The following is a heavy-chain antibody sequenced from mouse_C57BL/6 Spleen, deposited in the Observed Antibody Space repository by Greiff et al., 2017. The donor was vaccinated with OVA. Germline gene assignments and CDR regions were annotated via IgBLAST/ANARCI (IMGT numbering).Heavy chain of an antibody. D-gene: IGHD2-4*01. Sequence: VQLQQSGPELVKPGASVKISCKASGYAFSSSWMNWVKQRPGKGLEWIGRIYPGDGDTNYNGKFKGKATLTADKSSSTAYMQLSSLTSEDSAVYCCATYDYDEAWFAYWGQGTLVTVSA. V-gene: IGHV1-82*01. CDR2: IYPGDGDT. CDR1: GYAFSSSW. CDR3: ATYDYDEAWFAY. J-gene: IGHJ3*01.